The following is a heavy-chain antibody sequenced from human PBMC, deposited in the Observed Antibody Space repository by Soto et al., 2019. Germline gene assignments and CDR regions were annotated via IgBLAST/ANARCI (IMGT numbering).Heavy chain of an antibody. CDR1: GFTFSSYA. CDR2: ISGSGGST. D-gene: IGHD2-2*01. V-gene: IGHV3-23*01. Sequence: EVQLLESGGGLVQPGGSLRLSCAASGFTFSSYAMSWVRQAPGKGLEWVSAISGSGGSTYYADSVKGRFTISRDNSKNTLYLQMNSLRAEDTAVYYCAKDLEIGGLPAAAIPGWFDPWGPGTLVTVSS. CDR3: AKDLEIGGLPAAAIPGWFDP. J-gene: IGHJ5*02.